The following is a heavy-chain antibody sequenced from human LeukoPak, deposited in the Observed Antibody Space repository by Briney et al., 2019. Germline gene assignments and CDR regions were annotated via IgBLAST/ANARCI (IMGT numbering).Heavy chain of an antibody. J-gene: IGHJ4*02. CDR2: IKEDGSEI. CDR3: ARDWTPLDF. Sequence: GGSLRLSCAASGFTFSNYWMSWVRQAPGKGLEWVANIKEDGSEIYYVDSVKGRFTISRDNAKNSLYLQMNSLRVEDTAVYYCARDWTPLDFWGQGTLVTVSS. V-gene: IGHV3-7*01. D-gene: IGHD3-3*01. CDR1: GFTFSNYW.